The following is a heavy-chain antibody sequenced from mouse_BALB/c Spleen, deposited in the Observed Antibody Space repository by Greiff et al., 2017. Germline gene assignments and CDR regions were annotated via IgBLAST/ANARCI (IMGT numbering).Heavy chain of an antibody. Sequence: EVKLQESGAELVRPGASVKLSCTASGFNIKDYYMHWVKQRPEQGLEWIGWIDPENGDTEYATKFQGKATMTVDTSSNTAYLQLSSLTTEATADYCCTAVTTVVARSFDVWGAGTTVTVSS. CDR1: GFNIKDYY. V-gene: IGHV14-4*02. D-gene: IGHD1-1*01. CDR2: IDPENGDT. J-gene: IGHJ1*01. CDR3: TAVTTVVARSFDV.